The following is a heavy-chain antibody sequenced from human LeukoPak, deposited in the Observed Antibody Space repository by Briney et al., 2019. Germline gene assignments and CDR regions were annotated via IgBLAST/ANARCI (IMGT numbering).Heavy chain of an antibody. D-gene: IGHD6-13*01. V-gene: IGHV3-33*06. CDR2: IRSDGSDK. CDR3: AKDIAAAGGPCAY. J-gene: IGHJ4*02. Sequence: PGRSLRLSCAASGFTFSGYDMHWVRQAPGKGLEWVALIRSDGSDKYYADSVKGRFTISRGNSKNTVFLQMNSLRAEDTAVYYCAKDIAAAGGPCAYWGRGTLVTVSS. CDR1: GFTFSGYD.